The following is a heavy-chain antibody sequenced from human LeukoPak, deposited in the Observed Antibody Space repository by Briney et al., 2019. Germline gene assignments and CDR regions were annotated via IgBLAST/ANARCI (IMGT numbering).Heavy chain of an antibody. CDR3: ARGGYSSGLDY. Sequence: GGSLRLSCVASDFGSHHMHWVRQAPGKGLVWVSRVSTDGIGTAYADSVKGRFTISRDNAKNTVYLQMNSLRAEDTAVYYCARGGYSSGLDYWGRGTLVTVSS. CDR2: VSTDGIGT. D-gene: IGHD6-19*01. J-gene: IGHJ4*02. CDR1: DFGSHH. V-gene: IGHV3-74*01.